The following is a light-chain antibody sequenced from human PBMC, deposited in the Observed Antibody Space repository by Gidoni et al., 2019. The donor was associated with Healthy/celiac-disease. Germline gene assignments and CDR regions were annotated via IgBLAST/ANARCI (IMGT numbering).Light chain of an antibody. CDR1: QSVSSSY. Sequence: EIVLTQSPGTLSLSPGERATLSCRASQSVSSSYLAWYQQKPGQAPRRLIYGASSRASGIPDRFSGSGSGTDFTLTISRLEPEDVAVYYCQQYGSSPFAFGQGTKVDIK. V-gene: IGKV3-20*01. J-gene: IGKJ3*01. CDR3: QQYGSSPFA. CDR2: GAS.